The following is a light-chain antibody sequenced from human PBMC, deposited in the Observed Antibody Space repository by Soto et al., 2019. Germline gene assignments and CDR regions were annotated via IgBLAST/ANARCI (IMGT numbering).Light chain of an antibody. Sequence: DIQMTQSPSSLSASVGDRVTITCQASQDISNYLNWYQQKPGKAPKLLIYDASNLETGVPSRFSGSVSGTDFTFPISSLQPEDIATCYCQQYDNPPLTFGGGTKVEIK. CDR1: QDISNY. V-gene: IGKV1-33*01. CDR2: DAS. CDR3: QQYDNPPLT. J-gene: IGKJ4*01.